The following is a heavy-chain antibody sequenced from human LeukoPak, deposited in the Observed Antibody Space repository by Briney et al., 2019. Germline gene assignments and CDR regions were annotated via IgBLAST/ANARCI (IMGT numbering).Heavy chain of an antibody. CDR3: ARVESLLYYYYMDV. Sequence: ASVKVSCKASGYTFTSYGISWVRQAPGQGLEWMGWISAYNGNTNYAQKLQGRVTMTTDTSTSTAYTELRSLRSDDTAVYYCARVESLLYYYYMDVWGKGTTVTVSS. CDR2: ISAYNGNT. J-gene: IGHJ6*03. V-gene: IGHV1-18*01. CDR1: GYTFTSYG. D-gene: IGHD5-24*01.